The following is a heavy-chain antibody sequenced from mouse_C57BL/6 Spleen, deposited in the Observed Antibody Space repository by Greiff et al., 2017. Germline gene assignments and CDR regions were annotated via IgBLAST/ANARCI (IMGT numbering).Heavy chain of an antibody. CDR2: INPSTGGT. V-gene: IGHV1-42*01. CDR3: ARRGYYGSSPYWYFDV. D-gene: IGHD1-1*01. J-gene: IGHJ1*03. CDR1: GYSFTGYY. Sequence: VQLQQSGPELVKPGASVKISCKASGYSFTGYYMNWVKQSPEKSLEWIGEINPSTGGTTYNQKFKAKATLTVDKSSSTAYMQLKSLTSEDSAVYYCARRGYYGSSPYWYFDVWGTGTTVTVSS.